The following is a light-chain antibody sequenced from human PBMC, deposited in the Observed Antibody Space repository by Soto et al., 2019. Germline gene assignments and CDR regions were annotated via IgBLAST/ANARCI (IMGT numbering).Light chain of an antibody. Sequence: EVVLTQSPGTLSLPPGERATLSCRASQSVRSSYLAWYQQKPGQAPRLLIYGASSRATGIPDRFSGSGSETYFPITISRLEPEDSAVYYCQQYGGSPPKLTFGGGTKVEIK. CDR2: GAS. J-gene: IGKJ4*01. CDR1: QSVRSSY. CDR3: QQYGGSPPKLT. V-gene: IGKV3-20*01.